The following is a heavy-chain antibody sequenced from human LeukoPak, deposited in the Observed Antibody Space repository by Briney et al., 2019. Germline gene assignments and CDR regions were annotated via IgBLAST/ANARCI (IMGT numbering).Heavy chain of an antibody. CDR3: ARDLLEARWYYPLGVDY. CDR2: ISAYNGNT. Sequence: ASVKVSCKASGYTFTSYGISWVRQAHGQGLEWMGWISAYNGNTSYAQKLQGRVTMTTDTSTSTAYMELRSLRSDDTAVYYCARDLLEARWYYPLGVDYWGQGTLVTVSS. V-gene: IGHV1-18*01. CDR1: GYTFTSYG. J-gene: IGHJ4*02. D-gene: IGHD4-23*01.